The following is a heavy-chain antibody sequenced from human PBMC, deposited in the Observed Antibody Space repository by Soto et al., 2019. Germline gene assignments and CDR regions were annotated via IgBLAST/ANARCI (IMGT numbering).Heavy chain of an antibody. V-gene: IGHV3-23*01. J-gene: IGHJ4*02. D-gene: IGHD1-26*01. CDR3: AKDLRPGSYTYYFDY. CDR1: GFTFSSYA. CDR2: ISGSGGST. Sequence: VGSLRLSCAASGFTFSSYAMSWVRQAPGKGLEWVSAISGSGGSTYYADSVKGRFTISRDNSKNTLYLQMNSLRAEDTAVYYCAKDLRPGSYTYYFDYWGQGTLVTVSS.